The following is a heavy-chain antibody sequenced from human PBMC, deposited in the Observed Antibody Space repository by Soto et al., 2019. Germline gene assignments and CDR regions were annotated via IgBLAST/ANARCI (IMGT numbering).Heavy chain of an antibody. CDR1: GYTFTSYD. D-gene: IGHD3-3*01. Sequence: GASVKVSCKASGYTFTSYDINWVRQATGQGLEWMGWMNPNSGNTGYAQKFQGRVTMTRNTSISTAYMELSSLRSEDTAVYYCARGAFWSGGNWFDPWGQGTLVTVSS. CDR2: MNPNSGNT. CDR3: ARGAFWSGGNWFDP. V-gene: IGHV1-8*01. J-gene: IGHJ5*02.